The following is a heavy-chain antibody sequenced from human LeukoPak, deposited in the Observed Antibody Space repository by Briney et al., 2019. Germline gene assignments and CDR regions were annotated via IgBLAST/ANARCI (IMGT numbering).Heavy chain of an antibody. J-gene: IGHJ5*02. CDR1: GFTFSNYW. CDR2: IKKDGSEK. V-gene: IGHV3-7*01. D-gene: IGHD6-13*01. Sequence: GGSLRLSCAASGFTFSNYWMTWVRQAPGKGMEWVANIKKDGSEKNYVDSVKGRFTISRDNAKNSLYLQMNSLRAEETAVYYCAREVYSSSFRFDPWGQGTLVTVSS. CDR3: AREVYSSSFRFDP.